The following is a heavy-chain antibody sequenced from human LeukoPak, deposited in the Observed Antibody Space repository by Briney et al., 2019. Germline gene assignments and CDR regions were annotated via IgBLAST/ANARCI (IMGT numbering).Heavy chain of an antibody. J-gene: IGHJ4*02. Sequence: SETLSLTCAVYGGSFSGYYWGWIRQPPGKGLEWIGSIYHSGRTFYNPSLKSRVTISVDTSKNQFSLRLTSVTAADTAVYYCARQTGSGLFILPGGQGTLVTVSS. D-gene: IGHD3/OR15-3a*01. CDR1: GGSFSGYY. V-gene: IGHV4-34*01. CDR3: ARQTGSGLFILP. CDR2: IYHSGRT.